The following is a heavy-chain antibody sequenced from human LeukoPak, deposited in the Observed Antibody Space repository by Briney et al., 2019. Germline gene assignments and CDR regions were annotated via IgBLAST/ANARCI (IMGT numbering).Heavy chain of an antibody. CDR2: IYPDDSDT. V-gene: IGHV5-51*01. CDR3: ARIAAAAPGYFDY. CDR1: GYSFTSYW. D-gene: IGHD6-13*01. J-gene: IGHJ4*02. Sequence: GESLKISCKGSGYSFTSYWIGWVRQMPGKGLEWMGIIYPDDSDTRYSPSFQGQVTISAVKSINTAYLQWSSLKASDTAMYYCARIAAAAPGYFDYWGQGTLVTVSS.